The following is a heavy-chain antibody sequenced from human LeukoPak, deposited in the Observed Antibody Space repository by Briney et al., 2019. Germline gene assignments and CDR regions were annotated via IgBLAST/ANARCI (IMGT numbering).Heavy chain of an antibody. D-gene: IGHD3-22*01. Sequence: SETLSLTCTVSGDSISSSSYYWGWVRQPPGKGLEWIADIYYSGSSYYCPSLKSRVTISLDTSKNQFSLKLRSVTAADTAVYFCARRRYYDSTGLLDWGQGTLVSVSS. CDR1: GDSISSSSYY. J-gene: IGHJ1*01. CDR2: IYYSGSS. CDR3: ARRRYYDSTGLLD. V-gene: IGHV4-39*01.